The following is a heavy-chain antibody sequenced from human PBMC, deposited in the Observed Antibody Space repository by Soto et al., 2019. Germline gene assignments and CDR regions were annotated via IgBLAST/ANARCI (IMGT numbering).Heavy chain of an antibody. CDR2: FDPEDGET. D-gene: IGHD5-12*01. V-gene: IGHV1-24*01. Sequence: GASVKVSCKVSGYTLTELSTHWVRQAPGKGLEWMGGFDPEDGETIYAQKFQGRVTMTEDTSTDTAYMELSSLRSEDTAVYYCATTTPMDIVATIYYYYYGMDVWGQGTTVTVSS. J-gene: IGHJ6*02. CDR1: GYTLTELS. CDR3: ATTTPMDIVATIYYYYYGMDV.